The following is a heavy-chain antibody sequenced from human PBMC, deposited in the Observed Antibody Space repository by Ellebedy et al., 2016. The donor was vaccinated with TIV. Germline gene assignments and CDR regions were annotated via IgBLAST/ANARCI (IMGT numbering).Heavy chain of an antibody. D-gene: IGHD3-10*01. J-gene: IGHJ4*02. CDR1: GFTFSDYS. CDR2: ISSSGSTI. Sequence: PGGSLRLSCAASGFTFSDYSMNWILPTPGKGLEWVSYISSSGSTIYYADSVKGRFTISRDNAKNSLYLQMSSLRAEDTAVYYCATGPMVRGDILRKETPNPHFDDWGQGTLLPVSS. V-gene: IGHV3-11*01. CDR3: ATGPMVRGDILRKETPNPHFDD.